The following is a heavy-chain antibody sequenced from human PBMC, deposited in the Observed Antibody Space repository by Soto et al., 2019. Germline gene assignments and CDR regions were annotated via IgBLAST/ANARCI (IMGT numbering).Heavy chain of an antibody. CDR2: IYYSGGT. CDR1: GGSISSYY. J-gene: IGHJ4*02. V-gene: IGHV4-59*01. D-gene: IGHD4-17*01. CDR3: AREGVYGDFDY. Sequence: QVQLQESGPGLVKPSETLSLTCTVSGGSISSYYWSWIRQPPGKGLEWIGEIYYSGGTNYNPSLKSRVTISVDTSKNQFSLKLSSVTAADTAVYYCAREGVYGDFDYWGQGTLVTVSS.